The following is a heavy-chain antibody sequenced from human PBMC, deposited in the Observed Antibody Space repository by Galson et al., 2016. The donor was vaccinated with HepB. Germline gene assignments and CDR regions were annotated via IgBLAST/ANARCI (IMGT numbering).Heavy chain of an antibody. CDR2: IWYDGTNE. V-gene: IGHV3-33*06. Sequence: SLRLSCAASGFTFSSYGIHWVRQAPGKGLEWVALIWYDGTNEYYADSVKGRFTISRDNFKNTLYLQMNSLRAEDTAVYYCAKDIGYCSGGTCPNDAFDIRGQGTMVTVSS. CDR1: GFTFSSYG. J-gene: IGHJ3*02. D-gene: IGHD2-15*01. CDR3: AKDIGYCSGGTCPNDAFDI.